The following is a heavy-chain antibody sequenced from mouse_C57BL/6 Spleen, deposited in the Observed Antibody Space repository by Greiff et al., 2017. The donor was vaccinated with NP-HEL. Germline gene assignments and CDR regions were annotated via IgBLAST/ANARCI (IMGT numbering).Heavy chain of an antibody. CDR3: ARDWAFGY. CDR2: IYPGSGST. Sequence: QVHVKQPGAELVKPGASVKMSCKASGYTFTSYWITWVKQRPGQGLEWIGDIYPGSGSTNYNAKFKSKATLTVDTSSSTAYMQLSSLTSDDSTVYYCARDWAFGYWGQGTTLTVSS. D-gene: IGHD4-1*01. J-gene: IGHJ2*01. CDR1: GYTFTSYW. V-gene: IGHV1-55*01.